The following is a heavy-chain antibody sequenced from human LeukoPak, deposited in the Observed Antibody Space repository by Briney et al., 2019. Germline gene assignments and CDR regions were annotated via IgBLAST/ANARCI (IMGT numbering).Heavy chain of an antibody. CDR1: GYTFTSYG. V-gene: IGHV7-4-1*02. Sequence: ASVKVSCKASGYTFTSYGISWVRQAPGQGLEWMGWTNTNTGNPTYAQGFTGRFVFSLDTSVSTAYLQISSLKAEDTAVYYCARVSLDCSSTSCYYDYYYGMDVWGQGTTVTVSS. J-gene: IGHJ6*02. D-gene: IGHD2-2*01. CDR2: TNTNTGNP. CDR3: ARVSLDCSSTSCYYDYYYGMDV.